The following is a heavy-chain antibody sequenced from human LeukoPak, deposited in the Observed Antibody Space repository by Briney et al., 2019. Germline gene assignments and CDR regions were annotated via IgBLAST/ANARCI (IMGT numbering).Heavy chain of an antibody. CDR2: INPNSGGT. D-gene: IGHD6-13*01. V-gene: IGHV1-2*02. CDR1: GYTLTGYY. CDR3: ARDRKRSAAGTGWFDP. J-gene: IGHJ5*02. Sequence: ASVKVSCKASGYTLTGYYMHWVRQAPGQGLEWMGWINPNSGGTNYAQKFQGRVTMTRDTSISTAYMELSRLRSDDTAVYYCARDRKRSAAGTGWFDPWGQGTLVTVSS.